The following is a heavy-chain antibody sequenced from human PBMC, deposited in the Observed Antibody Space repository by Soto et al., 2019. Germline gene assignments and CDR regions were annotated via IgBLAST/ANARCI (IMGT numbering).Heavy chain of an antibody. CDR3: ARYIPGVRYYGMDV. V-gene: IGHV3-23*01. CDR2: IGESGTPT. CDR1: GFTFSSYA. D-gene: IGHD2-2*01. J-gene: IGHJ6*02. Sequence: VQLLESGGGLVQPGGSLRLSCAASGFTFSSYAMKWVRQAPGKGLEWVSLIGESGTPTYYADSVKGRFTISRDNSGNKLFLEMYSLRAEDTAVYYCARYIPGVRYYGMDVWGQGTTVTFSS.